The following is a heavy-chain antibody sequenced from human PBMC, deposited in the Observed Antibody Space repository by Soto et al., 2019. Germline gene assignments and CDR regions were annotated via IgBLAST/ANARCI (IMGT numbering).Heavy chain of an antibody. J-gene: IGHJ2*01. V-gene: IGHV3-20*01. D-gene: IGHD4-17*01. CDR2: INWNGGST. Sequence: EVQLVESGGGVVRPGGSLRLSCAASGFTFDDYGMSWVRQAPGKGLEWVSGINWNGGSTGDADSVKGRFTISIVNAKNTLYLQLNSLRSEATDFYHCARDTMTASYWYFGLWGRGSLVTVSS. CDR3: ARDTMTASYWYFGL. CDR1: GFTFDDYG.